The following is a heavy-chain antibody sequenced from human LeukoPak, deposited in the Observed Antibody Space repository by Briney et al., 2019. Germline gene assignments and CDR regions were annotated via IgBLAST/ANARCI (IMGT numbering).Heavy chain of an antibody. J-gene: IGHJ4*02. CDR3: ARDHQQWLVRGGFDY. V-gene: IGHV3-11*01. Sequence: LSLTCTVSGYPISSGYYWGWIRQPPGKGLEWVSYISSSGSTIYYADSVKGRFTISRDNAKSSLYLQMNSLRAEDTAVYYCARDHQQWLVRGGFDYWGQGTLVTVSS. CDR1: GYPISSGYY. D-gene: IGHD6-19*01. CDR2: ISSSGSTI.